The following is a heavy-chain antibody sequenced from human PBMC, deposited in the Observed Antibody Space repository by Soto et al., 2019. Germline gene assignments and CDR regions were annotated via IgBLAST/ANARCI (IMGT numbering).Heavy chain of an antibody. Sequence: SETLSLTXNVSGGSISDFYWSWIRQSPGKRLEWIGYLYYTGSTNYNPALKSRVTISLDTSKNQFSLKVRSVTAADTAVYYCARGGGYDFRSSQAPPIDVWGQGTTVTV. CDR3: ARGGGYDFRSSQAPPIDV. D-gene: IGHD3-3*01. CDR1: GGSISDFY. J-gene: IGHJ6*02. CDR2: LYYTGST. V-gene: IGHV4-59*01.